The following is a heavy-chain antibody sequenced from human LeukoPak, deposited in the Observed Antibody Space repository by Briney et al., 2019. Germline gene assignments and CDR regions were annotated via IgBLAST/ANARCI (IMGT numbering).Heavy chain of an antibody. J-gene: IGHJ4*02. CDR1: GYTFTSYG. Sequence: ASVKVSRKASGYTFTSYGISWVRQAPGQGLEWMGWISPYSGNTNYAQKLQGRVTMTTDTSTSTAYMELRSLRSDDTAVYYCARDGTWGRYYYDSTGYDYYFDYWGQGTLVTVSS. V-gene: IGHV1-18*01. CDR3: ARDGTWGRYYYDSTGYDYYFDY. CDR2: ISPYSGNT. D-gene: IGHD3-22*01.